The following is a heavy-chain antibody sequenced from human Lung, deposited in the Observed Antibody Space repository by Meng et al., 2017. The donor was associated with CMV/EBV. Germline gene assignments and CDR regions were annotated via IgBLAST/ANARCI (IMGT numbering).Heavy chain of an antibody. Sequence: QVKLWQSGAGVKKPGASGKVSCKASGYIFNNYGVSWVRQAPGQGPEWMGWISAYNGNTNYAQNFQGRFTMTTDTSTSTAYMELRGLRSDDTAVYYCARDLPGGTKGTWLDLWGQGTLVTVSS. J-gene: IGHJ5*02. CDR1: GYIFNNYG. CDR2: ISAYNGNT. V-gene: IGHV1-18*01. D-gene: IGHD1-14*01. CDR3: ARDLPGGTKGTWLDL.